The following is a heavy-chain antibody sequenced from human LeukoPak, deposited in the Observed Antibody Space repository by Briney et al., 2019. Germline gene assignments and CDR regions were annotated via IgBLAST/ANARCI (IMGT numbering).Heavy chain of an antibody. V-gene: IGHV3-30*02. J-gene: IGHJ4*02. CDR1: GFTFSSYG. CDR2: IRYDGSNK. D-gene: IGHD1-26*01. CDR3: AKDMPSGELPTYFDY. Sequence: GGSLRLSCAASGFTFSSYGMHWVRQAPGKGLEWVAFIRYDGSNKYYADSVKGRFTISRDNSKNTLYLQMNSLRAEDTAVYYCAKDMPSGELPTYFDYWGQGTLVTVSS.